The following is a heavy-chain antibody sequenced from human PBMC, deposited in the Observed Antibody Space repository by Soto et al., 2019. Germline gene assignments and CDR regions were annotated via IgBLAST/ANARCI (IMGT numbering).Heavy chain of an antibody. V-gene: IGHV4-31*03. D-gene: IGHD6-19*01. CDR3: ARVSIAVYFGY. CDR2: IYYSGST. Sequence: SETLSLTSTVSGGSISSGGYYWSWIRQHPGKGLEWIGYIYYSGSTYYNPSLKSRVTISVDTSKNQFSLKLSSVTAADTAVYYCARVSIAVYFGYWGQGTLVTVSS. J-gene: IGHJ4*02. CDR1: GGSISSGGYY.